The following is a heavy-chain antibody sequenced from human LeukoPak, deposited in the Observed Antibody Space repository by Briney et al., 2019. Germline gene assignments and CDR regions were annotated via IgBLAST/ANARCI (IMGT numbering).Heavy chain of an antibody. V-gene: IGHV4-31*03. D-gene: IGHD3-10*01. CDR2: IYYSGST. J-gene: IGHJ4*02. CDR1: GGSISSGGYY. CDR3: ARAGGPYGSGSYYCDY. Sequence: SQTLSLTCTVSGGSISSGGYYWRWIRQHPGKGLEWIGYIYYSGSTYYNPSLKSRVTISVDTSKNQFSLKLSSVTAADTAVYYCARAGGPYGSGSYYCDYWGQGTLVTVSS.